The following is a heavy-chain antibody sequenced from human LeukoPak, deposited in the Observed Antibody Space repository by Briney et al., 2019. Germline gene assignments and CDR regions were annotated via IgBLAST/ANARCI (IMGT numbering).Heavy chain of an antibody. CDR3: VKDYGKYQILERATFDF. CDR2: ISGSGGGT. Sequence: GGSLRLSCVGSEFSFPNYAMSWVRQAPGRGLEWVSSISGSGGGTYYADSVKGRFTISRDNSNNTLYLQMNTLRAEDTAMYYCVKDYGKYQILERATFDFWGQGTLISVSS. CDR1: EFSFPNYA. V-gene: IGHV3-23*01. J-gene: IGHJ4*02. D-gene: IGHD5-24*01.